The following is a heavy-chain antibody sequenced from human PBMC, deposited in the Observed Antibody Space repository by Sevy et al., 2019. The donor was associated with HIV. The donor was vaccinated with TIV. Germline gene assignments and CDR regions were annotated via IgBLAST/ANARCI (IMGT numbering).Heavy chain of an antibody. D-gene: IGHD2-2*01. V-gene: IGHV3-7*01. Sequence: GGSLRLSCAASGFTFSSYWMSWVRQAPGKGLEWVANIKQDGSEKYYVDSVKGRFTISRDNAKNSLYLKMNSLRAEDTAVYYCAREGRYCSSTSCHDWFDPWGQGTLVTVSS. J-gene: IGHJ5*02. CDR2: IKQDGSEK. CDR3: AREGRYCSSTSCHDWFDP. CDR1: GFTFSSYW.